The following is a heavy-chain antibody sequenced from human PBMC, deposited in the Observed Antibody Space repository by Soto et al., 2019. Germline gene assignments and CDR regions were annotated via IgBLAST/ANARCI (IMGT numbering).Heavy chain of an antibody. CDR3: AKSGSSHKGLHTKPSS. J-gene: IGHJ5*02. D-gene: IGHD6-13*01. Sequence: GGSLRLSCAASGFTFSSYAMSWVRQAPGKGLEWVSAISGSGGSTYYADSVKGRFTISRDNSKNTLYLQMNSLRAEDTAVYYCAKSGSSHKGLHTKPSSWGQGTLVTVSS. V-gene: IGHV3-23*01. CDR1: GFTFSSYA. CDR2: ISGSGGST.